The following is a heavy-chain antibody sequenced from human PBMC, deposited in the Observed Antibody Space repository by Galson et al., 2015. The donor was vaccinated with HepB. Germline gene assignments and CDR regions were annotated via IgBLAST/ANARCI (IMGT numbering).Heavy chain of an antibody. J-gene: IGHJ4*02. D-gene: IGHD2/OR15-2a*01. CDR1: GYYFPTWW. Sequence: QSGAEVKKSGESLKISCKGSGYYFPTWWIGWVRQRPGKGLEWMGIIFPDDSDTRYSPSFQGQVTMSADRSINTGYLQWSSLKASDTAMYYCARRRFDSSTTYNFDYWGPGTLVTVSS. V-gene: IGHV5-51*03. CDR3: ARRRFDSSTTYNFDY. CDR2: IFPDDSDT.